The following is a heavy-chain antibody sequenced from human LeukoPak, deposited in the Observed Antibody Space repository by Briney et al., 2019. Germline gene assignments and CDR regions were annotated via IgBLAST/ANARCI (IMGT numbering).Heavy chain of an antibody. D-gene: IGHD6-13*01. V-gene: IGHV4-61*02. Sequence: SQTLSLTCTVSGGSISSGSYYWSWIRQPAGKGLEWIGRIYTSGSTNCNPSLKSRVTISVDTSKNQFSLKLSSVTAADTAVYYCARDVGSSSWYEFGFDPWGQGTLVTVSS. CDR3: ARDVGSSSWYEFGFDP. CDR2: IYTSGST. J-gene: IGHJ5*02. CDR1: GGSISSGSYY.